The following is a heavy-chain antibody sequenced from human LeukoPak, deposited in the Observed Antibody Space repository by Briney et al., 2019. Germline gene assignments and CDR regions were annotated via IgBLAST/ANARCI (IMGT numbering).Heavy chain of an antibody. V-gene: IGHV1-2*02. J-gene: IGHJ4*02. CDR3: ARDPNYYDSSGHFDY. Sequence: ASVEVPLKASGYTFTGYYMHSVQQASPPASYCIGWLNPNSGGTNHAQKFQGRVTMTRDTSISTAYMELSRLRSDDTAVYYCARDPNYYDSSGHFDYWGQGTLVSVSS. CDR2: LNPNSGGT. CDR1: GYTFTGYY. D-gene: IGHD3-22*01.